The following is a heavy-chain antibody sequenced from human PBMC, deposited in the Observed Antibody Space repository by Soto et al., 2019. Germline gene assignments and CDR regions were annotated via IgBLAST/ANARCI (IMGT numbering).Heavy chain of an antibody. CDR3: ARQGSSSWYWNYYYGMDV. D-gene: IGHD6-13*01. J-gene: IGHJ6*02. Sequence: SETLSLTYTVSGGSISSSSYYWGWIRQPPGKGLEWIGSIYYSGSTYYNPSLKSRVTISVDTSKNQFSLKLSSVTAADTAVYYCARQGSSSWYWNYYYGMDVWGQGTTVTVSS. V-gene: IGHV4-39*01. CDR2: IYYSGST. CDR1: GGSISSSSYY.